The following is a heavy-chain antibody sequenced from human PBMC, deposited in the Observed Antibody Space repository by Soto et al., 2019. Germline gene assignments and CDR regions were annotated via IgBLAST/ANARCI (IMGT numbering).Heavy chain of an antibody. CDR3: ARATGDVKDV. CDR1: GFTVSSNY. D-gene: IGHD4-4*01. V-gene: IGHV3-53*04. CDR2: IYSGGST. J-gene: IGHJ6*04. Sequence: GGSLSLSCAASGFTVSSNYMSWVRQAPGKGLEWVSVIYSGGSTYYADSVKGRFTISRHNSKNTLYLQMNSLRAEDTAVYYCARATGDVKDVWGKGTTVTVSS.